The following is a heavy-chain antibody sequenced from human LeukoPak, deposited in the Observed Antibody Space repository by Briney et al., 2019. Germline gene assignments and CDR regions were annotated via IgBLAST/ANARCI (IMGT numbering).Heavy chain of an antibody. J-gene: IGHJ6*02. CDR3: AHQGKYYGMDV. CDR1: GGSISSSNW. Sequence: PSGTLSLTCAVSGGSISSSNWWTWVRQPPGKGLAWIGEFYHSGSTNYNPSLKGRVTISVDTSKNHFSLNLTSVTAADTAVYYCAHQGKYYGMDVWGQGTTVTVSS. V-gene: IGHV4-4*02. D-gene: IGHD2-2*01. CDR2: FYHSGST.